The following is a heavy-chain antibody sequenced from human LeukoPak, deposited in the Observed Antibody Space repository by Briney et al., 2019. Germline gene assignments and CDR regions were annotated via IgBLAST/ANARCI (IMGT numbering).Heavy chain of an antibody. Sequence: SETLSLTCTVSGGSISSYYWSWIRQPAGKGLEWIGRIYTSGSTNYNPSLKSRVTMSVDTSKNQFSLKLSSVTAADTAVYYCARDRSDDGYNPYYFDYWGQGTLVTVSS. D-gene: IGHD5-24*01. V-gene: IGHV4-4*07. CDR2: IYTSGST. CDR1: GGSISSYY. J-gene: IGHJ4*02. CDR3: ARDRSDDGYNPYYFDY.